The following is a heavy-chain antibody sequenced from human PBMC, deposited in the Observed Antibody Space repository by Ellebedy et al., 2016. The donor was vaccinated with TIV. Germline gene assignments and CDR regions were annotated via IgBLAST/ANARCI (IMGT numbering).Heavy chain of an antibody. CDR2: IRSDGSKK. D-gene: IGHD4-17*01. J-gene: IGHJ6*02. Sequence: PGGSLRLSCAASGFTTSGMHWVRQAPGKGLEWVAFIRSDGSKKYYADSVRGRFTLSRDSSKNILYLQMTSLRVEDTALYYCAKGAYPVPTFMAVWGQGTTVAVSS. CDR1: GFTTSG. CDR3: AKGAYPVPTFMAV. V-gene: IGHV3-30*02.